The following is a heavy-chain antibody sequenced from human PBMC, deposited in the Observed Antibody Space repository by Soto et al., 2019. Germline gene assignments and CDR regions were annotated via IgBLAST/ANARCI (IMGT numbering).Heavy chain of an antibody. Sequence: ASVKVSCKASGYTFTGYYMHWVRQAPGQGLEWMGWINPNSGGTNYAQKFQGWVTMTRDTSISTAYMELSSLRSEDTAVYYCARQGPTGRSWSYWGQGTLVTVSS. CDR1: GYTFTGYY. J-gene: IGHJ4*02. CDR2: INPNSGGT. V-gene: IGHV1-2*04. CDR3: ARQGPTGRSWSY. D-gene: IGHD6-6*01.